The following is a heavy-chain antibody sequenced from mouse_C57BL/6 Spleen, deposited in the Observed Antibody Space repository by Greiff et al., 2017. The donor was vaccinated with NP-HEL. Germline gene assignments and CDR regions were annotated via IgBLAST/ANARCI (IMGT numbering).Heavy chain of an antibody. CDR1: GYTFTSYW. CDR3: ARRDVYYVRAMDY. Sequence: VQLQQPGAELVMPGASVKLSCKASGYTFTSYWMHWVKQRPGQGLEWIGEIDPSDSYTNYNQKFKGKSTLTVDKSSSTAYMQLSSLTSEDSAVYYCARRDVYYVRAMDYWGQGTSVTVSS. CDR2: IDPSDSYT. V-gene: IGHV1-69*01. D-gene: IGHD1-1*01. J-gene: IGHJ4*01.